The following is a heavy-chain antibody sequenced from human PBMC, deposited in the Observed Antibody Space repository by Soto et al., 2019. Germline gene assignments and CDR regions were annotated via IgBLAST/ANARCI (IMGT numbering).Heavy chain of an antibody. J-gene: IGHJ6*02. CDR3: AVIRGKPYSSGSPYGMDV. CDR2: INHSGST. V-gene: IGHV4-34*01. Sequence: SETLSLTSAVYGGSFSGYYWSWIRQPPGKGLEWIGEINHSGSTNYNPSLKSRVTISVDTSKNQFSLKLSSVTAADTAVYYCAVIRGKPYSSGSPYGMDVWGQGTTVTVSS. CDR1: GGSFSGYY. D-gene: IGHD6-19*01.